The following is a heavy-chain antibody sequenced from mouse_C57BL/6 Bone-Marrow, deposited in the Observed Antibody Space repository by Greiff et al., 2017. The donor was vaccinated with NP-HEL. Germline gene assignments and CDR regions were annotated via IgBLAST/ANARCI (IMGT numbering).Heavy chain of an antibody. CDR2: INPSTGGT. V-gene: IGHV1-42*01. Sequence: EVHLVESGPELVKPGASVKISCKASGYSFTGYYMNWVKQSPEKSLEWIGEINPSTGGTTYNQKFKAKATLTVDKSSSTAYMPLKSLTSDDSAVYYCARYPDWGQGTTLTVSS. J-gene: IGHJ2*01. CDR1: GYSFTGYY. CDR3: ARYPD.